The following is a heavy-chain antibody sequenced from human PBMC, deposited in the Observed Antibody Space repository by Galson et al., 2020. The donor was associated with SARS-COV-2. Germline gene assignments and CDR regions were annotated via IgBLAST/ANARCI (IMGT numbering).Heavy chain of an antibody. CDR2: ISGSGGST. J-gene: IGHJ4*02. V-gene: IGHV3-23*01. D-gene: IGHD6-13*01. Sequence: GGSLSLSCAASGFTFSSSAISWVRQAPGKGLEWVSAISGSGGSTYYADSVKDRFTISRDNSKNTLYLQMNSLRAEDTAVYYCALDPSYSSSWLKVDYWGQGTLVTVSS. CDR1: GFTFSSSA. CDR3: ALDPSYSSSWLKVDY.